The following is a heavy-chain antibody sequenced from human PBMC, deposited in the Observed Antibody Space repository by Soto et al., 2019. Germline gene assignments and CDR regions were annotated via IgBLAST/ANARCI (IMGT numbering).Heavy chain of an antibody. Sequence: QVQLVESGGGVVQPGRSLRLSCAASGFTFSSYGMHWVRQAPGKGLEWVAVISYDGSNKYYADSVKGRFTISRDNSKNTLYLQMNSLRAEDTAVYYCAKDHLEGFVTHFDYWGQGTLVTVSS. CDR3: AKDHLEGFVTHFDY. CDR1: GFTFSSYG. D-gene: IGHD4-4*01. J-gene: IGHJ4*02. V-gene: IGHV3-30*18. CDR2: ISYDGSNK.